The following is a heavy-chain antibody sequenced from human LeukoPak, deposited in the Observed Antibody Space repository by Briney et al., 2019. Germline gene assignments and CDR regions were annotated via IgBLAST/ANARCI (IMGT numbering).Heavy chain of an antibody. Sequence: PGRSLRLSCAASGFTFSSYGMHWVRQAPGKGLEWVAVISYDGSNKYYAHSVKGRFTISRDNSKNTLYLQMNTPRAEDTAVYYCAKALSDYNTTWSGGPTDYWGQGTLVTVSS. CDR3: AKALSDYNTTWSGGPTDY. CDR2: ISYDGSNK. D-gene: IGHD6-13*01. CDR1: GFTFSSYG. J-gene: IGHJ4*02. V-gene: IGHV3-30*18.